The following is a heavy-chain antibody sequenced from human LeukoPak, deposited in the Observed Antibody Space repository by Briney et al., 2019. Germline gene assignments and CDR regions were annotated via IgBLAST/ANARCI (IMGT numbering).Heavy chain of an antibody. J-gene: IGHJ4*02. CDR3: ARDLGDGYNKFDY. D-gene: IGHD5-24*01. Sequence: GSSVKVSCKASGGTFSSYAISWVRQAPGQGLEWMGRIIPIFGTANYAQKFQGRVTITTDESTSTAYVELSSLRSEDTAVYYCARDLGDGYNKFDYWGQGTLVTVSS. CDR2: IIPIFGTA. CDR1: GGTFSSYA. V-gene: IGHV1-69*05.